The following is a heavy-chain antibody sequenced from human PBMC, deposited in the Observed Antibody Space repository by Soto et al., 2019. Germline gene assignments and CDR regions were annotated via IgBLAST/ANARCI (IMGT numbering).Heavy chain of an antibody. CDR3: GGYWLMEQSWLDP. Sequence: QVQLVPSGAEVKNPGSSVKVSCKASGGTFSSYAISWVRQAPGQGLEWMGGIIPIFGTANYAQKFQGRATITADKSTSTAYMELGSLSSEETDVYDCGGYWLMEQSWLDPWGQGTTVTVS. CDR1: GGTFSSYA. D-gene: IGHD2-21*01. V-gene: IGHV1-69*06. J-gene: IGHJ5*02. CDR2: IIPIFGTA.